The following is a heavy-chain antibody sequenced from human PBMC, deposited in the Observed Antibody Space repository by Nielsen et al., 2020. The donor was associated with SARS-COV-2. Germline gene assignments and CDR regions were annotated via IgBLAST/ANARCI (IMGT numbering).Heavy chain of an antibody. J-gene: IGHJ6*02. CDR3: ARARATIFGLVMSYGMDV. Sequence: ASVKVSCKASGYTFTGYYMHWVRQAPGQGLEWMGQINPTSGGTNYAQKFQGKFTMTRDTSISTAYMELDRLTFDDTAVYFCARARATIFGLVMSYGMDVWGQGTTVAVSS. CDR1: GYTFTGYY. V-gene: IGHV1-2*06. CDR2: INPTSGGT. D-gene: IGHD3/OR15-3a*01.